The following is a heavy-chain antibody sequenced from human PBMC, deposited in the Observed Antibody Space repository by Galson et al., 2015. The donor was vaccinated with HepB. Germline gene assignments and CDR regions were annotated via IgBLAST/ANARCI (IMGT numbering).Heavy chain of an antibody. Sequence: SVKVSCKASGYTFTSYGISWVRQAPGQGLEWMGIINPSGGSTSYAQKFQGRVTMTRDTSTSTVYMELSSLRSEDTAVYYCARSGYDILTGYSIAFDIWGQGTMVTVSS. CDR3: ARSGYDILTGYSIAFDI. CDR1: GYTFTSYG. D-gene: IGHD3-9*01. CDR2: INPSGGST. J-gene: IGHJ3*02. V-gene: IGHV1-46*01.